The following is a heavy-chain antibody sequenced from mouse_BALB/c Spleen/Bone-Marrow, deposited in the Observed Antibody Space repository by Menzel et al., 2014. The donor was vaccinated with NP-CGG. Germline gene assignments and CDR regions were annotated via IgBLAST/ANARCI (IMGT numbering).Heavy chain of an antibody. CDR2: IDPANGNT. CDR3: ARGGTTATWYFDV. Sequence: VQLKESGAELVKPGASVKLSCTASGFNIKDTYMHWVKQRPEQDLEWIGRIDPANGNTKYDPKFQGKATITADTSSNTAYLQLSSLTSEDTAVYYCARGGTTATWYFDVWGAGTTVTVSS. CDR1: GFNIKDTY. V-gene: IGHV14-3*02. D-gene: IGHD1-2*01. J-gene: IGHJ1*01.